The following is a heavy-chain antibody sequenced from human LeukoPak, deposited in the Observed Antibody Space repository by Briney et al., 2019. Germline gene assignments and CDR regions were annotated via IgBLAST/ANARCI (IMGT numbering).Heavy chain of an antibody. D-gene: IGHD6-6*01. Sequence: GGSLRLSCAASGFTFSSYAMSWVRRAPGKGLEWVSLISGSGGSTYYADSVKGRFTISRDNSKNTLYLQMNSLRVEDTAVYYCAKGNIAARQDIMDVWGQGTTVTVSS. V-gene: IGHV3-23*01. CDR1: GFTFSSYA. CDR2: ISGSGGST. J-gene: IGHJ6*02. CDR3: AKGNIAARQDIMDV.